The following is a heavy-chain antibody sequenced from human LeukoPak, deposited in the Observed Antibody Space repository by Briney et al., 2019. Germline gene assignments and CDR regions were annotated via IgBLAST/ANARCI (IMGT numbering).Heavy chain of an antibody. Sequence: SETLSLTCTVSGGSISSSSYYWGWIRQPPGKGLEWIGSIYYSGSTYYNPSLKSRVTISVDTSKNQFSLKLSSVTAADTAVYYCARQVGYSSSWYSEGYYYYMDVWGKGTTVTVSS. D-gene: IGHD6-13*01. CDR3: ARQVGYSSSWYSEGYYYYMDV. CDR2: IYYSGST. V-gene: IGHV4-39*01. CDR1: GGSISSSSYY. J-gene: IGHJ6*03.